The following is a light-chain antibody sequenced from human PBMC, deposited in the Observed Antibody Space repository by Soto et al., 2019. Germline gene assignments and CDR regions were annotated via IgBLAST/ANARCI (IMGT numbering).Light chain of an antibody. CDR2: AAS. Sequence: DIQMTQSPSSLSASVGDRVTITCRASQRISRFLNWYQQKPGKAPKLLIYAASNLRSGVPSRFSGSRSGTDFTLPISNLQPEDFATHSCHQSYSTLPLTFGGGTNLDIK. CDR3: HQSYSTLPLT. J-gene: IGKJ4*01. CDR1: QRISRF. V-gene: IGKV1-39*01.